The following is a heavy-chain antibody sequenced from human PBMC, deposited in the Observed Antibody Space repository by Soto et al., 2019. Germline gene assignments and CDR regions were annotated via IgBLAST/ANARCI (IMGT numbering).Heavy chain of an antibody. CDR2: INHSGST. V-gene: IGHV4-34*01. Sequence: SGTLSLTCAVYGGSFSGYYWSWIRQPPGKGLEWIGEINHSGSTNYNPSLKSRVTISVDTSKNQFSLKLSSVTAADTAVYYCARGGLRYFDWLSNNWFDPWGQGTLVTVSS. J-gene: IGHJ5*02. CDR3: ARGGLRYFDWLSNNWFDP. D-gene: IGHD3-9*01. CDR1: GGSFSGYY.